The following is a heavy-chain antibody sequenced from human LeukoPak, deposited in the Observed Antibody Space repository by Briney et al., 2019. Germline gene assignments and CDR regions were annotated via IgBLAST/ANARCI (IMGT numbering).Heavy chain of an antibody. J-gene: IGHJ4*02. CDR1: GFTFSSYA. CDR2: ISGSGGST. D-gene: IGHD3-3*01. Sequence: QPGGSLRLSCAASGFTFSSYAMSWVRQAPGKGLEWVSAISGSGGSTYYADSVKGRFTISRDNSKNTLYLQMNSLGAEDTAVYYCAKTSSITIFGVAPRYYFDYWGQGTLVTVSS. CDR3: AKTSSITIFGVAPRYYFDY. V-gene: IGHV3-23*01.